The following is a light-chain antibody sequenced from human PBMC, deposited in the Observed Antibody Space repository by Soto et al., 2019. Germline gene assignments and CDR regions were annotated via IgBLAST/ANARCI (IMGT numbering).Light chain of an antibody. CDR1: NIGSKS. Sequence: SYELTQPPSVSVAPGQTARITCGGNNIGSKSVHWYQQKPGQAPVLVVYDDDDRPSGIPERFSGSNSGNAATLTISRVEAGDEADYYCQVWRNNIDHYVFGTGTKVTV. J-gene: IGLJ1*01. CDR2: DDD. CDR3: QVWRNNIDHYV. V-gene: IGLV3-21*02.